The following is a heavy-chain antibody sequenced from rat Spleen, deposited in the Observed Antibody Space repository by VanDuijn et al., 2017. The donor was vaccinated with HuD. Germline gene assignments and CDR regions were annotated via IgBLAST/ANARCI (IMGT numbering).Heavy chain of an antibody. J-gene: IGHJ2*01. CDR1: GFTFSAYW. D-gene: IGHD4-3*01. V-gene: IGHV5-58*01. CDR3: AVAGYGY. Sequence: EVQLVETGGGGVQPGRSLKLSCVASGFTFSAYWMYWVRQAPGKGLEWVSSISSDGFNTYYPDSVKGRFTISRVNSENTVYLQMNSLRSEDTANYYCAVAGYGYWGQGVMVTVSS. CDR2: ISSDGFNT.